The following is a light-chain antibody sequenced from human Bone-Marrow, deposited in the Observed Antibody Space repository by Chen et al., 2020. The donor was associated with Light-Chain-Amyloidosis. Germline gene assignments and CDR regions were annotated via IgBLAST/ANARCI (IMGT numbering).Light chain of an antibody. Sequence: NFMLTQPHSVSESPGKTVIISCTRSSGSIATNYVQWYQQRPGSSPTTVIYEDDQRPSGVPERFSGSVDRSSNSASLTISGLKTEDEADYYCQSYQGSGQGVFGGGTKLTVL. CDR3: QSYQGSGQGV. V-gene: IGLV6-57*01. CDR2: EDD. J-gene: IGLJ3*02. CDR1: SGSIATNY.